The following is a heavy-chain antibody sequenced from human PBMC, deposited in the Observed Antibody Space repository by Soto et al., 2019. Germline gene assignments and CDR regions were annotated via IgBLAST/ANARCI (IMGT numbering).Heavy chain of an antibody. D-gene: IGHD3-10*01. J-gene: IGHJ4*03. CDR2: VSGDGYAS. CDR3: AKRHYYGSGSFALAT. CDR1: GFTFSSNA. Sequence: EVRLLESGGGLVQPGGSLRLSCAGSGFTFSSNAMSWVRQAPGKGLEWVSSVSGDGYASDYADSVKGRFTVSRHNSKNTLYLQMNSLRAEDTAVYYCAKRHYYGSGSFALATWGQGTLVTVSP. V-gene: IGHV3-23*01.